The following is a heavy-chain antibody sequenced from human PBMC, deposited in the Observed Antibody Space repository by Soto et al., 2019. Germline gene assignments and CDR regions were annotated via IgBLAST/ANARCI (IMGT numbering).Heavy chain of an antibody. J-gene: IGHJ5*02. CDR3: ARDRTPGSSSWYIWFDP. CDR1: GGSISSYY. D-gene: IGHD6-13*01. Sequence: TSETLSLTCTVSGGSISSYYCSWIRQPPGKGLEWIGYIYYSGSTNYNPSLKSRVTISVDTSKNQFSLKLSSVTAADTAVYYCARDRTPGSSSWYIWFDPWGQGTLVTVSS. CDR2: IYYSGST. V-gene: IGHV4-59*01.